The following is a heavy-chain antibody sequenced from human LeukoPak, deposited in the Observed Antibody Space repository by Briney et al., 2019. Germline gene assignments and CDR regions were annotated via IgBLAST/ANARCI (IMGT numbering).Heavy chain of an antibody. CDR3: ARLTVLDY. Sequence: GRTRRLCCSASGFTFSRYEMNWVRQAAGKGLEWVSYISSSGSTIYYADSVKGRFTISRDNAKNSLYLQMNSLRAEDTAVYYCARLTVLDYWGQGTLVTVSS. CDR2: ISSSGSTI. CDR1: GFTFSRYE. V-gene: IGHV3-48*03. D-gene: IGHD1-20*01. J-gene: IGHJ4*02.